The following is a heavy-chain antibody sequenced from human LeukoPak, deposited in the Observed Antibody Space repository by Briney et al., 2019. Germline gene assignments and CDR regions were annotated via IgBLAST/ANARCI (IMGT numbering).Heavy chain of an antibody. V-gene: IGHV4-39*07. CDR2: IYYSGGT. CDR3: ASGPETSGSYSGNAFDI. CDR1: GGSISSSSYY. J-gene: IGHJ3*02. D-gene: IGHD1-26*01. Sequence: SSETLSLTCTVSGGSISSSSYYWGWIRQPPGKGLEWIGSIYYSGGTYYNPSLKSRVTISVDTSKNQFSLKLSSVTAADTAVYYCASGPETSGSYSGNAFDIWGQGTMVTVSS.